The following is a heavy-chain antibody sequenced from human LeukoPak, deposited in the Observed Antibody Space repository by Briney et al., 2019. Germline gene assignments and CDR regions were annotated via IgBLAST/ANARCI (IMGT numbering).Heavy chain of an antibody. CDR3: ARGSPYYGDFDF. D-gene: IGHD4-17*01. CDR1: GGTFNTHV. CDR2: IFPLFTTP. J-gene: IGHJ4*02. Sequence: ASVKVSCKTSGGTFNTHVINWVRQAPGQGLEWMGGIFPLFTTPNYAQSFQGRVTITADKFTNTSYMELSSLRSEDTAVYYCARGSPYYGDFDFWGQGSPVTVSS. V-gene: IGHV1-69*06.